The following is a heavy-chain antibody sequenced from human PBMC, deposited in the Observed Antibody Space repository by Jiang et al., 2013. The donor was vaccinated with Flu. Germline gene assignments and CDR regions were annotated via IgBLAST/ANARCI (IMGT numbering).Heavy chain of an antibody. V-gene: IGHV1-46*01. D-gene: IGHD1-26*01. J-gene: IGHJ4*02. CDR2: INPSSGDT. CDR1: GYTFTNYY. Sequence: AEVKKPGASVKVSCKASGYTFTNYYMHWVRQAPGQGLEWIGIINPSSGDTTYTQKFQGTVTVTRDTSTSTVSMELSSLRSEDTAMYYCAREKGEMVGAHFDYWGQGTLVTVSS. CDR3: AREKGEMVGAHFDY.